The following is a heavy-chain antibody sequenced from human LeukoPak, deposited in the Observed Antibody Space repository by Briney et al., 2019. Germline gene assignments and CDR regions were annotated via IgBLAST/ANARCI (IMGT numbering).Heavy chain of an antibody. D-gene: IGHD6-6*01. V-gene: IGHV3-23*01. J-gene: IGHJ4*02. CDR1: GFTFSSYA. CDR2: ISGSGGST. Sequence: GGSLRLSCAASGFTFSSYAMSWVRQAPGKGLEWVSAISGSGGSTYYADSVKGRFTISRDNSKNTLYLQMNSLRAEDTAVYYCAKAERILLGSSYFDYWGQGTLVTVSS. CDR3: AKAERILLGSSYFDY.